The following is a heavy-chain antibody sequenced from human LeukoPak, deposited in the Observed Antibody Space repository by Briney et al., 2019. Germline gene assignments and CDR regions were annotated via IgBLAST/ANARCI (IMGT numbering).Heavy chain of an antibody. CDR2: ISSNGGST. V-gene: IGHV3-64D*06. Sequence: GGSLRLSCSASGFTFSSYAMHWVRQAPGKGLEYVSAISSNGGSTYYADSVKGRFTISRDNSKNTLYLQMSSLRAEDTAVYYCARDKGYYDFWSGYSYYYYGMDVWGQGTTVTVSS. CDR1: GFTFSSYA. CDR3: ARDKGYYDFWSGYSYYYYGMDV. J-gene: IGHJ6*02. D-gene: IGHD3-3*01.